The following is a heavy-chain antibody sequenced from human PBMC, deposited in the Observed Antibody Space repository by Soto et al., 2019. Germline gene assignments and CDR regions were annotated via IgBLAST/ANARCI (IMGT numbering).Heavy chain of an antibody. CDR1: GGSVSSGSHY. J-gene: IGHJ6*02. D-gene: IGHD6-6*01. V-gene: IGHV4-61*01. Sequence: QVQLKEWGPGLVKPSETLSLTCTVSGGSVSSGSHYWSWIRQPPGKGLEWVGYIYNTGSTNHNPSVKSRVTISVDMSKNQFSLRLRSVTTADTAVYYCARNILHSSSSVYYYYGMDVWGRGTTVTVSS. CDR2: IYNTGST. CDR3: ARNILHSSSSVYYYYGMDV.